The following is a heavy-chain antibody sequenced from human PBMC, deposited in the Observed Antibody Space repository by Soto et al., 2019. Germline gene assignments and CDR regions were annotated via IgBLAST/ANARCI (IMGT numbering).Heavy chain of an antibody. CDR3: AKDINYGDYEYFQH. V-gene: IGHV3-9*01. J-gene: IGHJ1*01. D-gene: IGHD4-17*01. Sequence: EVQLVESGGGLVQPGRSLRLSCAASGFTFDDYAMHWVRQAPGKGLEWVSGISWNSGSIGYADSVKGRFTISGDNAKNSLYLQMNSLRAEDTALYYCAKDINYGDYEYFQHWGQGTLVTVSS. CDR1: GFTFDDYA. CDR2: ISWNSGSI.